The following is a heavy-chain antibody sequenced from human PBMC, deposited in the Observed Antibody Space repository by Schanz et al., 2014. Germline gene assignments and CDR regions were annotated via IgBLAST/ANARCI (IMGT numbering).Heavy chain of an antibody. CDR1: GYTFTNFF. CDR3: ASSGAGYSSSWDFDY. CDR2: IIPILGIA. Sequence: QVQLVQSGAEVKKPGSSMKVSCKASGYTFTNFFLHWVRQAPGQGLEWMGRIIPILGIANYAQKFQGRVTNTADKSTSTAYMDVSSLRSEDTAVYYCASSGAGYSSSWDFDYWGQGTLVTVSS. J-gene: IGHJ4*02. D-gene: IGHD6-13*01. V-gene: IGHV1-69*02.